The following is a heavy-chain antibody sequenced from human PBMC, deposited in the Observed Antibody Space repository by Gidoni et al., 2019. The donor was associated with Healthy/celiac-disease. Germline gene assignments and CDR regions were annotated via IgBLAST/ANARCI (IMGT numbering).Heavy chain of an antibody. D-gene: IGHD3-22*01. Sequence: EVQLVEFGGGLVQPGGSLRLSCAASGFTFSSHEINWVRQAPGKRLEWVSYISSSGSTIYYADSVKGRFNISRDNAKNSLYLQMNSLRAEDTAVYYCARVGMIVVVRAFDIWGQGTMVTVSS. V-gene: IGHV3-48*03. J-gene: IGHJ3*02. CDR1: GFTFSSHE. CDR3: ARVGMIVVVRAFDI. CDR2: ISSSGSTI.